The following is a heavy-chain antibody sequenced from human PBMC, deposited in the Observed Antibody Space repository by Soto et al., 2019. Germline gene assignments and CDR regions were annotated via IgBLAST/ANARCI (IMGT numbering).Heavy chain of an antibody. V-gene: IGHV3-33*01. CDR2: IWYDGSNK. CDR3: SRDLSGDYGALDS. J-gene: IGHJ3*01. CDR1: GFTFSSYG. D-gene: IGHD4-17*01. Sequence: GGSLRLSCAPSGFTFSSYGMHWARQAPGKGLEWVAVIWYDGSNKVYADSVKGRFTISRDNSKNTLYLQMNSLRAEDTAVYYCSRDLSGDYGALDSWGQGSLVTVSS.